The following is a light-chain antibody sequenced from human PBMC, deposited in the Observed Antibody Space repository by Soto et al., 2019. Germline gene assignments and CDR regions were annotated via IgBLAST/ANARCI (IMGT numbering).Light chain of an antibody. CDR1: QSVSSSS. J-gene: IGKJ1*01. CDR3: QQYSGSPRT. V-gene: IGKV3-20*01. CDR2: GAS. Sequence: EIVLTQSPGTLSLSPGERATLSCRASQSVSSSSFAWYQQKPGQAPRLLIYGASSRATGIPDRFSGSGSGTDFTLTISRLEPEDFAVYYCQQYSGSPRTFGQGTKVEIK.